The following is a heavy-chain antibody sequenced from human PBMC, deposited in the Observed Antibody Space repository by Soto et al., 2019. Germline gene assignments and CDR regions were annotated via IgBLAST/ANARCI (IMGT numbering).Heavy chain of an antibody. CDR3: AKDTVRLEWLLFGFFDY. Sequence: GGSLRLSCAASGFTFSSYAMSWVRQAPGKGLEWVSAISGSGGSTYYADSVKGRFTISRDNSKNTLYLQMNSLRAEDTAVYYCAKDTVRLEWLLFGFFDYWGQGTLVTVSS. CDR1: GFTFSSYA. J-gene: IGHJ4*02. D-gene: IGHD3-3*01. V-gene: IGHV3-23*01. CDR2: ISGSGGST.